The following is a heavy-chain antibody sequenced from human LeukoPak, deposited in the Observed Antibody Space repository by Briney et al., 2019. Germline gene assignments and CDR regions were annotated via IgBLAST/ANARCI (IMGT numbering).Heavy chain of an antibody. D-gene: IGHD3-10*01. J-gene: IGHJ4*02. V-gene: IGHV5-51*01. Sequence: GESLKISCKGSGYSFTSYWIGWVRQMPGKGLELIGMIYSGYSDTRYSPSFPGQVTISADKYISTAYLQWSSLKASDTAMYYCARLDPMVRGVRYFDYWGQGTLVSVSS. CDR1: GYSFTSYW. CDR2: IYSGYSDT. CDR3: ARLDPMVRGVRYFDY.